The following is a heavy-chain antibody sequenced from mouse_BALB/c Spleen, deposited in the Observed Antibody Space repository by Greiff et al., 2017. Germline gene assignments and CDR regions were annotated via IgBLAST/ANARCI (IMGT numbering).Heavy chain of an antibody. D-gene: IGHD1-2*01. CDR3: ARFTTATGAWFAY. CDR2: ISSGGSYT. Sequence: EVKLVESGGDLVKPGGSLKLSCAASGFTFSSYGMSWVRQTPDKRLEWVATISSGGSYTYYPDTVTGRFTISRDNAKNTLYLEMSSLRSEDTAMYYCARFTTATGAWFAYWGQGTLVTVSA. CDR1: GFTFSSYG. V-gene: IGHV5-6*01. J-gene: IGHJ3*01.